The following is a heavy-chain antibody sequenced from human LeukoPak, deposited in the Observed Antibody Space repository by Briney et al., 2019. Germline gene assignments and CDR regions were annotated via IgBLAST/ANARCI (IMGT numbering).Heavy chain of an antibody. J-gene: IGHJ6*04. CDR1: GGTFTRDA. CDR2: ILPLLSTK. V-gene: IGHV1-69*04. CDR3: ARGLEWDDLHLGV. D-gene: IGHD3-3*01. Sequence: ASVKVSCKLSGGTFTRDAISWVRQVPGEGLEWMGRILPLLSTKNYARKFQGRVTLTADKSTGTAYMELSSLRSEDTAIYFCARGLEWDDLHLGVWGKGTTVIVSS.